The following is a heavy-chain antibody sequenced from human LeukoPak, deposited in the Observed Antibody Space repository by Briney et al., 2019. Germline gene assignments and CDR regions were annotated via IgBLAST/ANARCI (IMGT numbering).Heavy chain of an antibody. D-gene: IGHD4-23*01. Sequence: SETLSLTRTVSVGSLSGYYWSWIRQPPGPGLEWIGYIYTSRSTKSNPSTTSRVTISVDTSNNKSYRKLSSVTAADTAVYYCARRYGGNAYYYYYYMDGWGKGSTVTVSS. V-gene: IGHV4-4*09. CDR3: ARRYGGNAYYYYYYMDG. CDR1: VGSLSGYY. CDR2: IYTSRST. J-gene: IGHJ6*03.